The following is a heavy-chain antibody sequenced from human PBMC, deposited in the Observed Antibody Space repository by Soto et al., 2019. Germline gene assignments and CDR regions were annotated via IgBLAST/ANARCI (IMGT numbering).Heavy chain of an antibody. Sequence: EVQLVESGGALVQPGGSLRLSCAASGFTFSDYEMNWVRQAPGKGLEWVSYISGSSSTIYYADSVKGRFTISRDNAKNSLYLQMHSLRVDDMAVYYCVREGGFDWFDPWGQGTLVTVSS. J-gene: IGHJ5*02. CDR2: ISGSSSTI. CDR1: GFTFSDYE. CDR3: VREGGFDWFDP. V-gene: IGHV3-48*03. D-gene: IGHD3-10*01.